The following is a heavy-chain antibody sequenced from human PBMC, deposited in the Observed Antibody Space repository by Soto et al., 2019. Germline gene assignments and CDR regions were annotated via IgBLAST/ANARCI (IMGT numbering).Heavy chain of an antibody. CDR2: IYYSGST. CDR3: AISYSGWYPSFDY. D-gene: IGHD6-19*01. CDR1: GGSISSSSYY. V-gene: IGHV4-39*01. Sequence: SETLSLTCTVSGGSISSSSYYWGWIRQPPGKGLEWIGSIYYSGSTYYNPSLKSRVTISVDTSKNQFSLKLSSVTAADTAVYYCAISYSGWYPSFDYWGQGTLVTVSS. J-gene: IGHJ4*02.